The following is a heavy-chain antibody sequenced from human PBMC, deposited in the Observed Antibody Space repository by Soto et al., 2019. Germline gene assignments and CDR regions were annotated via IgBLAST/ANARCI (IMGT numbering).Heavy chain of an antibody. Sequence: QVQLVESGGGVVQPGTSLRLSCAVSGFPFSTYGFHWVRQPPGKGLEWVAVIVSDGSAKYHADSVEGRFTISRDNSKDTLYLQMNSLRAEYTAVYYCARDDAFGNENGFDIWGQGTMVTVSS. CDR2: IVSDGSAK. D-gene: IGHD1-1*01. CDR3: ARDDAFGNENGFDI. V-gene: IGHV3-33*01. CDR1: GFPFSTYG. J-gene: IGHJ3*02.